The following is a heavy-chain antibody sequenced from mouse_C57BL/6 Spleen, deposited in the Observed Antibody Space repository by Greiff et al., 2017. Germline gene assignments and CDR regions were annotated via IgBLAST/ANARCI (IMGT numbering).Heavy chain of an antibody. Sequence: VQLQQPGAELVMPGASVKLSCKASGYTFTSYWMHWVKQRPGQGLEWIGEIDPSDSYTNYNQKFKGKSTLTVDKSSSTAYMQLSSLTSEDSAVYYCARVGYYGSSLGYFDVWGTGTTVTVSS. J-gene: IGHJ1*03. CDR3: ARVGYYGSSLGYFDV. D-gene: IGHD1-1*01. V-gene: IGHV1-69*01. CDR2: IDPSDSYT. CDR1: GYTFTSYW.